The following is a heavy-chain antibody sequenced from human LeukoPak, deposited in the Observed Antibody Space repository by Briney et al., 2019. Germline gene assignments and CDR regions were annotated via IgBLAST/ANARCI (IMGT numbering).Heavy chain of an antibody. CDR3: ARDQGIAAAGTDFDY. CDR1: GYTFTSYG. V-gene: IGHV1-2*02. J-gene: IGHJ4*02. D-gene: IGHD6-13*01. CDR2: INPNSGGT. Sequence: GSVKVSCKASGYTFTSYGISWVRQAPGQGLEWMGWINPNSGGTNYAQKFQGRVTMTRDTSIGTAYMELSRLRSDDTAVYYCARDQGIAAAGTDFDYWGQGTLVTVSS.